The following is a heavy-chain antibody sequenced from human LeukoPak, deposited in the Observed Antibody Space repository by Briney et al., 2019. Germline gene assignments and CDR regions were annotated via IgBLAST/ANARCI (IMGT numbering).Heavy chain of an antibody. V-gene: IGHV4-39*01. Sequence: SETLSLTCTVSGGSISSSSYYGGWIRQPPEKGLEWIGSIYYSGSTYYNPSLESRVTISVDTSKNQFSLKLSSVTAADTAVYYCARWGYCSSTSCYDIRTSYDFWSGYPDYWGQGTLVTVSS. D-gene: IGHD2-2*01. J-gene: IGHJ4*02. CDR3: ARWGYCSSTSCYDIRTSYDFWSGYPDY. CDR2: IYYSGST. CDR1: GGSISSSSYY.